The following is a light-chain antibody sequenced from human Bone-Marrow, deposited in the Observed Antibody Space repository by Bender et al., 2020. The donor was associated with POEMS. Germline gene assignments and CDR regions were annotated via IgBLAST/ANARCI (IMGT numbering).Light chain of an antibody. CDR2: GNE. CDR1: SSNIGGNA. V-gene: IGLV1-44*01. CDR3: SAWDGVLNGGV. J-gene: IGLJ3*02. Sequence: QSVLTQPPSASGTPGQRVTISCSGSSSNIGGNAVNWWQQLPGTAPKLLIYGNEQRPAGVPDRFSVSKSGTSASLAITGRPTEDEAEYFCSAWDGVLNGGVFGGGTELTVL.